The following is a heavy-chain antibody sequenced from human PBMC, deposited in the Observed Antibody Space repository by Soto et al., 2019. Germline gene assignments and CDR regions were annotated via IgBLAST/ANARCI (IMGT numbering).Heavy chain of an antibody. V-gene: IGHV1-2*02. CDR2: INPYSGTT. CDR3: ARSQDMGTYSRVLAY. CDR1: GYTFIGQY. Sequence: QVQLVQSGAEVKKPGASVKVSCETSGYTFIGQYVHWVRLAPGQGLEWMGCINPYSGTTNYAENFEGRVTVTRDTSLNTAYMELGRLRSDDTAVYYCARSQDMGTYSRVLAYWGQGTLVTVSS. J-gene: IGHJ4*02. D-gene: IGHD3-3*02.